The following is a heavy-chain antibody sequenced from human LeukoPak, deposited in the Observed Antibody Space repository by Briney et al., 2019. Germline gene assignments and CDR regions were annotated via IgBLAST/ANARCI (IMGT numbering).Heavy chain of an antibody. Sequence: AGGSLRLSCAASGFTFSSYAMHWVRQAPGKGLEWVAVISYDGSNKYYADSVKGRFTISRDNSKNTLYLQMNSLRAEDTAVYYCAREWAPLDGYGDSELDYWGQGTLVTVSS. CDR3: AREWAPLDGYGDSELDY. CDR1: GFTFSSYA. V-gene: IGHV3-30*04. CDR2: ISYDGSNK. D-gene: IGHD4-17*01. J-gene: IGHJ4*02.